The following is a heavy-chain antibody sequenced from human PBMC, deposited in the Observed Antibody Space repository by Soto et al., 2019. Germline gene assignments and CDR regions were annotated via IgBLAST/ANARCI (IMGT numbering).Heavy chain of an antibody. J-gene: IGHJ5*02. CDR2: IYYSGST. CDR3: ARGDILTGYYRYNWFDP. CDR1: GGSISSGGYY. V-gene: IGHV4-31*03. D-gene: IGHD3-9*01. Sequence: SETLSLTCTVSGGSISSGGYYWSWIRQHPGKGLEWIGYIYYSGSTYYNPSLKSRVTISVDTSKNQFSLKLSSVTAADTAVYFCARGDILTGYYRYNWFDPWGQGTLVTVSS.